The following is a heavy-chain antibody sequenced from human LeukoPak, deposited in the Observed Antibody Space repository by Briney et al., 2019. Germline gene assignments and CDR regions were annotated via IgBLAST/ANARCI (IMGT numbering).Heavy chain of an antibody. CDR2: MNPNSGNT. J-gene: IGHJ4*02. CDR1: GYTFTSYD. D-gene: IGHD3-22*01. V-gene: IGHV1-8*01. Sequence: GASVKVSCKASGYTFTSYDINWVRQATGQGLEWMGWMNPNSGNTGYAQKFQGRVTMTRNTSISTAYMELSSLRSEDTAVYYCARVRDVDSSLDYWGQGTLVTVSS. CDR3: ARVRDVDSSLDY.